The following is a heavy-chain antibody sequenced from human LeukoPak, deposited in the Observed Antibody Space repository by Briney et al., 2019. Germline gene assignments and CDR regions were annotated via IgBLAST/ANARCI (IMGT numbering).Heavy chain of an antibody. D-gene: IGHD6-19*01. CDR2: INAGNGNT. CDR1: GYTFTSYA. V-gene: IGHV1-3*01. J-gene: IGHJ4*02. Sequence: ASVKVSCKASGYTFTSYAMHWVRQAPGQRLEWMGWINAGNGNTKYSQKFQGRVTITRDTSASTAYMELSSLRSEDTAVYYRARDLGSGWIFDYWGQGTLVTVSS. CDR3: ARDLGSGWIFDY.